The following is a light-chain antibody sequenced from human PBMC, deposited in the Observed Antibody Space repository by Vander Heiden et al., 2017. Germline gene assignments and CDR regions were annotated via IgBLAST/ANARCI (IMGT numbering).Light chain of an antibody. J-gene: IGKJ1*01. CDR1: QSISSW. Sequence: DIQMTQSPSTLSASVGDRVTITCRGSQSISSWLAWYQQKPGKAPKLLIYKASSLESGVPSRSGSGSGTEFTLTISSLQPDDFATYYCQQYNSYSTFGQGTKVEIK. CDR2: KAS. CDR3: QQYNSYST. V-gene: IGKV1-5*03.